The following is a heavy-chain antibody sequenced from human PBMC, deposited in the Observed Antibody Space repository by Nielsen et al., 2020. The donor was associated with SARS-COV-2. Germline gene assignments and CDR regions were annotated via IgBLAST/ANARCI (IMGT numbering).Heavy chain of an antibody. Sequence: SETLSLTCAVSGGSISSSNWWSWVRQPPGKGLEWIGDIYHSGSTNYNPSLKSRVTISVDKSKNQFSLKLSSVTAADTAVYYCAREVVSAYDAFDIWGQGTMATVSS. V-gene: IGHV4-4*02. D-gene: IGHD6-6*01. CDR2: IYHSGST. CDR3: AREVVSAYDAFDI. CDR1: GGSISSSNW. J-gene: IGHJ3*02.